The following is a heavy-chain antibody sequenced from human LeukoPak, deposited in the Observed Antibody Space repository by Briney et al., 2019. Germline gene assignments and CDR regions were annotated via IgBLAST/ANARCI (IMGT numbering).Heavy chain of an antibody. J-gene: IGHJ4*02. V-gene: IGHV3-11*01. Sequence: GGSLRLSCVASGFTFSTYAMSWVRQAPGKGLEWVSYITGSGTIINYADSVKGRFTISRDSAKNSLYLQMNSLRAEDTAVYYCARNLGEAYFDYWGQGTLVTVSS. CDR2: ITGSGTII. D-gene: IGHD7-27*01. CDR3: ARNLGEAYFDY. CDR1: GFTFSTYA.